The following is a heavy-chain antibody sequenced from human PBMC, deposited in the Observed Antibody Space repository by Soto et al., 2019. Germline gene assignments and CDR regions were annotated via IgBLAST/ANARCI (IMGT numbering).Heavy chain of an antibody. D-gene: IGHD5-12*01. CDR2: ISTYSGDT. CDR1: GYTFFTYD. Sequence: QVHLVQSGVEVKTPGASVKVSCQASGYTFFTYDISWVRQAPGQGLEWMGWISTYSGDTKYAQKFQGRVTMTTSTSTPTAYLELRSLRSDDTAVYYCARHHRPTTSETRFDPWGQGTLVTASS. CDR3: ARHHRPTTSETRFDP. V-gene: IGHV1-18*01. J-gene: IGHJ5*02.